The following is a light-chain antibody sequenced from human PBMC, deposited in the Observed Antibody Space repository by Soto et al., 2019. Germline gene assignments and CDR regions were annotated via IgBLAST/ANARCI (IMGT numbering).Light chain of an antibody. V-gene: IGKV1-5*03. Sequence: DIQMTQSPSTLSGSVGDRVTITCRASQTISSWLAWYQQKPGKDPKLLIYKASTLKSGVPSRFSGSGSGTEFTLTISSLQPDDFATYCCQHYNSYSVAFGQGTKVELK. J-gene: IGKJ1*01. CDR1: QTISSW. CDR2: KAS. CDR3: QHYNSYSVA.